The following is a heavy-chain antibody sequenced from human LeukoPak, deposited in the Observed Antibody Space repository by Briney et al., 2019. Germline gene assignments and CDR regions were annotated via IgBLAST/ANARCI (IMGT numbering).Heavy chain of an antibody. V-gene: IGHV4-59*06. CDR2: IYYSGST. D-gene: IGHD3-22*01. CDR3: ARMSGRESSGYYLDY. Sequence: KSSETLSLTCTVSGGSISSYYWSWIRQPPGKGLEWTGYIYYSGSTYYNPSLKSRVTISVDTSKNHFSLKLSSVTAADTAVYYCARMSGRESSGYYLDYWGQGTLVTVSS. CDR1: GGSISSYY. J-gene: IGHJ4*02.